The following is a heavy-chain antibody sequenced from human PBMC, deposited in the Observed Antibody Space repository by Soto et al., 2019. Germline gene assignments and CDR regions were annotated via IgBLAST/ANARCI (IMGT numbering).Heavy chain of an antibody. CDR3: ARDLRRGYGMDV. CDR1: GFTFSSYG. CDR2: IWSDGSTK. Sequence: QVQLVESGGGVVQPGRSLRLSCAASGFTFSSYGTHWVRQAPGKGLEWVAVIWSDGSTKYYADSVKGRFTISRDISNTLYLQMNNLRAEDTALYYCARDLRRGYGMDVWGQGTTVTVSS. V-gene: IGHV3-33*01. J-gene: IGHJ6*02.